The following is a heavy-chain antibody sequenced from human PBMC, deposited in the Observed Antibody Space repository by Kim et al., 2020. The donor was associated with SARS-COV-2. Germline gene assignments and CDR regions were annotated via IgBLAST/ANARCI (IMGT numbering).Heavy chain of an antibody. D-gene: IGHD4-17*01. Sequence: GGSLRLSCTASGFTFGDYAMSWFRQAPGKGLEWVGFIRSKAYGGTTEYAASVKGRFTISRDDSKSIAYLQMNSLKTEDTAVYYCTRTRTVRTISPLNWGQGTLVTVSS. V-gene: IGHV3-49*03. CDR1: GFTFGDYA. CDR3: TRTRTVRTISPLN. CDR2: IRSKAYGGTT. J-gene: IGHJ4*02.